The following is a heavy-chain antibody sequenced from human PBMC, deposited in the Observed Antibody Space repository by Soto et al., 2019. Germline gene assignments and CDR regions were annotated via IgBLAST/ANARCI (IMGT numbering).Heavy chain of an antibody. V-gene: IGHV1-18*01. CDR1: GYTFTIYG. J-gene: IGHJ6*02. CDR2: INSYNGNT. Sequence: ASVKVSCKTFGYTFTIYGIGWALQAPGQGLEWMGWINSYNGNTNYAQNLQGRVTLTTDTSTSTAYMELRSLRSNDTAIYYCAMVDVYVTPSPQDVWGQGTTVTVSS. CDR3: AMVDVYVTPSPQDV. D-gene: IGHD3-16*01.